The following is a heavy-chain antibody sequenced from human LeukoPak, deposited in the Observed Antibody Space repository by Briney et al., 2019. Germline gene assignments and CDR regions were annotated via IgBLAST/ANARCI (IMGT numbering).Heavy chain of an antibody. CDR1: GFSFNTYW. J-gene: IGHJ4*02. V-gene: IGHV3-7*01. D-gene: IGHD6-19*01. Sequence: PGGSLRLSCAASGFSFNTYWMSWVRQAPGEGLERVANIEQDGSEEDYVDSVKGRFTISRDNAKNSLYLQMNSLRAEDTAVYYCARDRYSSDWQFFDYWGQGTLVTVSS. CDR2: IEQDGSEE. CDR3: ARDRYSSDWQFFDY.